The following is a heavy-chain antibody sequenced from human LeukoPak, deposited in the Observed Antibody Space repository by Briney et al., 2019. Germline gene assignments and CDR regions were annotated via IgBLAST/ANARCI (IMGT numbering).Heavy chain of an antibody. CDR3: ARVMEWPYAFDI. V-gene: IGHV1-8*01. J-gene: IGHJ3*02. CDR1: GYTFTSYD. D-gene: IGHD3-3*01. CDR2: MNPNSGNT. Sequence: ASVKVSCKASGYTFTSYDINWVRQATGQGLEWMGWMNPNSGNTGYAQKFQGRVTMTRNTSISTAYMELSSLRSEDTAVYYCARVMEWPYAFDIWGQGTMVTVSS.